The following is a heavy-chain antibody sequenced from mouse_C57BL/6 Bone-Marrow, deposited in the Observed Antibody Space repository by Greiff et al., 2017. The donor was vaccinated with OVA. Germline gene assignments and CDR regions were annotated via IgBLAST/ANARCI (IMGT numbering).Heavy chain of an antibody. CDR2: IDPANGNT. D-gene: IGHD2-3*01. CDR1: GFNIKNTY. J-gene: IGHJ4*01. Sequence: VQLKESVAELVRPGASVKLSCTASGFNIKNTYMHWVKQRPEQGLEWIGRIDPANGNTKYAPKFQGKATLTADTSSNTAYLQLSSRTSEDTASYYCARVGDGYYYAMDYWGQGTSVTVSS. CDR3: ARVGDGYYYAMDY. V-gene: IGHV14-3*01.